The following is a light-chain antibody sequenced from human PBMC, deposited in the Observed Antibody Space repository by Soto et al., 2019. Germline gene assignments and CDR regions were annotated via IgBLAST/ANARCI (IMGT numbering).Light chain of an antibody. J-gene: IGLJ1*01. Sequence: SGLTQPASVSGSPGQSITISCTGTSNYNLVSWYQQHPGKAPKLVIYEVSERPSGVSNRFSGSKSGNTASLAISGLQAEDEADYYCCSYPGSSILYVFGTGTKVTVL. CDR1: SNYNL. CDR2: EVS. V-gene: IGLV2-23*02. CDR3: CSYPGSSILYV.